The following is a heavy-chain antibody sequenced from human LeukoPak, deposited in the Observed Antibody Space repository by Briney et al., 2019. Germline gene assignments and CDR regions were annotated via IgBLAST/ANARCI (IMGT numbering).Heavy chain of an antibody. CDR3: ARGPRSSSWYWFDP. V-gene: IGHV4-34*01. CDR1: GGSFSGYY. Sequence: SETLSLTCAVYGGSFSGYYWSWIRQPPGKGLEWIGEINHSGSTNYNPSLKSRVTISVDTSKNQFSLKLSSVTAADTAVYYCARGPRSSSWYWFDPWGQGTLVTVSS. D-gene: IGHD6-13*01. CDR2: INHSGST. J-gene: IGHJ5*02.